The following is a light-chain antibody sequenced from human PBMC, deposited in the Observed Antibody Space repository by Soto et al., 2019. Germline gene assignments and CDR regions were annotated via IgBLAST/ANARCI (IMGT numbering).Light chain of an antibody. V-gene: IGLV2-14*01. Sequence: QSALTQPASVSGSPGRSITISCTGTSSDVGVYNYVSWYQQHPGKAPKLMIYVVSNRPSGVSNRFSGSKSGNTASLTISGLQAEDEADYYCSSYTTSSTLVFGGGTKLTVL. J-gene: IGLJ3*02. CDR3: SSYTTSSTLV. CDR2: VVS. CDR1: SSDVGVYNY.